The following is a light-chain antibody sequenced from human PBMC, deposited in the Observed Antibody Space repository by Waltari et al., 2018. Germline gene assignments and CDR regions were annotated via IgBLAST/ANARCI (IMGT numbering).Light chain of an antibody. J-gene: IGLJ2*01. CDR1: SSDVGDYNC. CDR3: SSYTNISPHVL. V-gene: IGLV2-14*01. Sequence: QSALTQPASLSGSPGQSITISCTGASSDVGDYNCVSWYQHHPGKAPKLIIYEVSNRPSGFSIRFSGSKSGNTASLTISGLQAEDEADYYCSSYTNISPHVLFGGGTKLTVL. CDR2: EVS.